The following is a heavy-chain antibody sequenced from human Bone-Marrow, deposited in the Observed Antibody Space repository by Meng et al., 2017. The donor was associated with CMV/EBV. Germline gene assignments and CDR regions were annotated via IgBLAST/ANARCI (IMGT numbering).Heavy chain of an antibody. CDR1: GGSISSYY. CDR2: IYTSGST. V-gene: IGHV4-4*07. Sequence: SETLSLTCTVSGGSISSYYWSWIRQPAGKGLEWIGRIYTSGSTNYNPSLKSRVTMSVDTSKNQFSLKLSSVTAADTAVYYCARVGYYYDSSGPSRWVDPWGQGTLVTVSS. J-gene: IGHJ5*02. CDR3: ARVGYYYDSSGPSRWVDP. D-gene: IGHD3-22*01.